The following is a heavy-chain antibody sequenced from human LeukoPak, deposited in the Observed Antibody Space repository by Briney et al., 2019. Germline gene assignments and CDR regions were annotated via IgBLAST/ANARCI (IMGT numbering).Heavy chain of an antibody. CDR1: GFTFSSYG. V-gene: IGHV3-33*08. D-gene: IGHD2-15*01. CDR3: ARDFGEYCSGGSCLIYYYYGMDV. J-gene: IGHJ6*02. Sequence: GGSLRLSCAASGFTFSSYGMHWVRQAPGKGLEWVAVIWYDGSNKYYADSVKGRFTISRNNSKNTLYLQMNSLRAEDTAVYYCARDFGEYCSGGSCLIYYYYGMDVWGQGTAVTVSS. CDR2: IWYDGSNK.